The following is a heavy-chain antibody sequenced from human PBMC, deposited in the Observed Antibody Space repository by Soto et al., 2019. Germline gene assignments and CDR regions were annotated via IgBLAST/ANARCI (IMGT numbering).Heavy chain of an antibody. Sequence: EVQLLDSGGGLVQPGGSLRLSCAASGFTFSIYAMNWVRQAPGKGLEWVSVISGSGDSTYYAESVKGRFTISRDNSKNTLYLQMNSLRTEDTAVYYCARRGPVTYFDYWGQGTLVTVSS. V-gene: IGHV3-23*01. CDR1: GFTFSIYA. D-gene: IGHD3-10*01. CDR2: ISGSGDST. J-gene: IGHJ4*02. CDR3: ARRGPVTYFDY.